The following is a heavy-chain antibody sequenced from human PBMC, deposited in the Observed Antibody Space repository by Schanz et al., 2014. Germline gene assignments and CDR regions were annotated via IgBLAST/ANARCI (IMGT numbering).Heavy chain of an antibody. D-gene: IGHD3-10*01. V-gene: IGHV1-69*04. J-gene: IGHJ6*02. Sequence: QVQLVQSGAEVKKPGASVKVSCKTSGYTFSDYGITWVRQAPGQGLEWMGRIIPILGIANYAQKFQGRVTITADRSTSTAYMELNSLTSEDTAVYYCARAKRFGDMDVWGQGTTVTVSS. CDR1: GYTFSDYG. CDR3: ARAKRFGDMDV. CDR2: IIPILGIA.